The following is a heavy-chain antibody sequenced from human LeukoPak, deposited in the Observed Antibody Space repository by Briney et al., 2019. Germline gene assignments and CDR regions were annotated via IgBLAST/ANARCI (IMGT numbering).Heavy chain of an antibody. Sequence: PGGSLRLSCAASGFTFSSYAMSWVRQAPGKGLEWVSAISGSGGSTYYADSVKGRFTISRDNSKNTLYLQMNSLRAEDTAVYYCAKDRTHYYDSSGYNHWGQGTLVTVFS. CDR2: ISGSGGST. CDR1: GFTFSSYA. D-gene: IGHD3-22*01. CDR3: AKDRTHYYDSSGYNH. V-gene: IGHV3-23*01. J-gene: IGHJ5*02.